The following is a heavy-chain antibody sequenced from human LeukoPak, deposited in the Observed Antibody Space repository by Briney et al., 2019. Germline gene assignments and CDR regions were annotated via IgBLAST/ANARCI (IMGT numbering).Heavy chain of an antibody. Sequence: PGGSLRLSCAASGFTFSSYAMTWVRQAPKKGLEWVSDISDSGGSTYYADSVRGRFTISRDNSKNTLYLQMNSLRTEDTAVYYCATQPCSGGSCYLGYWGQGTLVTVSS. V-gene: IGHV3-23*01. CDR1: GFTFSSYA. CDR3: ATQPCSGGSCYLGY. J-gene: IGHJ4*02. D-gene: IGHD2-15*01. CDR2: ISDSGGST.